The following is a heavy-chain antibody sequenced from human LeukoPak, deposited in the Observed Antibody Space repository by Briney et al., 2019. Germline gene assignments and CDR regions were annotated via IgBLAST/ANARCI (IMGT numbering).Heavy chain of an antibody. D-gene: IGHD3-9*01. V-gene: IGHV1-2*02. J-gene: IGHJ5*02. CDR2: INPNSGGT. CDR3: ARDPSRGTYYDILTGYYNDNWFDP. Sequence: ASVKVSCKASGYTFTGYYIHWVRQAPGQGLEWMGWINPNSGGTNFAQKFQGRVTMTTDTSTSTAYMELRSLRSDDTAVYYCARDPSRGTYYDILTGYYNDNWFDPWGQGTLVAVSS. CDR1: GYTFTGYY.